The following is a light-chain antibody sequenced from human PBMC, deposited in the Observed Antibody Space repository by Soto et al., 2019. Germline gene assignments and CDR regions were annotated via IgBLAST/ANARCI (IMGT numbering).Light chain of an antibody. J-gene: IGKJ1*01. Sequence: DIQMTQSPSTLSASVGDRVTITCRARQSISSWLAWYQQKPGKAPKVLIYKASSLESGVPSRFSGSGSGTEFTLTIYSLQPDDFATYYCQQYDSYPRTFGQGTKVEMK. CDR2: KAS. V-gene: IGKV1-5*03. CDR1: QSISSW. CDR3: QQYDSYPRT.